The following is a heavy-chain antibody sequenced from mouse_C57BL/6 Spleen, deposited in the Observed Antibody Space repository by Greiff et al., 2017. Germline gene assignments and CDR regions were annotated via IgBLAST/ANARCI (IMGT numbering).Heavy chain of an antibody. CDR2: IYPRDGST. CDR3: ARPLSSYFDY. V-gene: IGHV1-85*01. J-gene: IGHJ2*01. D-gene: IGHD1-2*01. CDR1: GYTFPSYD. Sequence: QVHVKQSGPELVKPGASVKLSCKASGYTFPSYDINWVKQRPGQGLEWIGWIYPRDGSTKYNEKFKGKATLTVDTSSSTAYMELHSLTSEDSAVYFCARPLSSYFDYWGQGTTLTVSS.